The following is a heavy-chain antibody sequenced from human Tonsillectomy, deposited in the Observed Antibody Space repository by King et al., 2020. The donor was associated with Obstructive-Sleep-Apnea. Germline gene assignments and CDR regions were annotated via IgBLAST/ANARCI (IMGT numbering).Heavy chain of an antibody. Sequence: QLVQSGAEVKKPGASVKVSCKAAGYTFTDYYIHWVRQAPGQGLEWMGWINPNSGGTHYAQKFQGWVTITRDTSINTAYMELSRLKYDDTAVYYCARELSNSWYEKGMDVWGQGTTVTVSS. J-gene: IGHJ6*02. CDR2: INPNSGGT. V-gene: IGHV1-2*04. D-gene: IGHD6-19*01. CDR1: GYTFTDYY. CDR3: ARELSNSWYEKGMDV.